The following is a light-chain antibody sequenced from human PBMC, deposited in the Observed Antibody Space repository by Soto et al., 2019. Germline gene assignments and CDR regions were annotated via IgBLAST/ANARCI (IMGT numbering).Light chain of an antibody. CDR2: ENN. J-gene: IGLJ1*01. Sequence: VLTQPPSVSASPGQKVTISCSGSSSNIGNNYVSWYQQLPGTAPKLLIYENNKRPSGIPDRFSGSKSGTSATLGITGLQTGDEADYYCGTWDSSLSAYVFGTGTKVTVL. V-gene: IGLV1-51*02. CDR3: GTWDSSLSAYV. CDR1: SSNIGNNY.